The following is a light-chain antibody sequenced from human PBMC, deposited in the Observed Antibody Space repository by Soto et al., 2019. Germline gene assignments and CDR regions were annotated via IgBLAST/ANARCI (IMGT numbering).Light chain of an antibody. CDR1: QSVSSN. CDR2: GAS. J-gene: IGKJ5*01. V-gene: IGKV3-11*01. Sequence: EIVMTQSPATLSVSPGERATLSFRASQSVSSNLAWYQQKPGQAPRLLIYGASTRATAVPDRFSGSGSGTDFTLTISNLEPEDFAVYYCQQRSNWPANFGQGTRLEI. CDR3: QQRSNWPAN.